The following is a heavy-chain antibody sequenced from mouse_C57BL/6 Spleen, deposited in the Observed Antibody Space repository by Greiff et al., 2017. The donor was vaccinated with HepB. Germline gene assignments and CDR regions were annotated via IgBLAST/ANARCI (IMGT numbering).Heavy chain of an antibody. D-gene: IGHD2-1*01. Sequence: QVQLQQPGAELVKPGASVKLSCKASGYTFTSYWMQWVKQRPGQGLEWIGEIDPSDSYTNCNQKFKGKATLTVDTSSSTAYMQLSSLTSEDSAVYYCARGGNYGDYWGQGTSVTVSS. CDR3: ARGGNYGDY. V-gene: IGHV1-50*01. CDR2: IDPSDSYT. J-gene: IGHJ4*01. CDR1: GYTFTSYW.